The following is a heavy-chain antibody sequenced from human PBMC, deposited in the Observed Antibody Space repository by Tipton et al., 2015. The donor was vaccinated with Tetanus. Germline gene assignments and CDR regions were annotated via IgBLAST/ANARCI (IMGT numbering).Heavy chain of an antibody. V-gene: IGHV4-59*08. Sequence: PGLVKPSETLSLTCTVSGGSISSYYWSWIRQPPGKGLEWIGYIYFNGSTKYNPSLKSRVAISVDASKTQFSLKLSSVTAADTAVYYCANHPGAKTQFDYWGQGTLVTVSS. J-gene: IGHJ4*02. CDR2: IYFNGST. D-gene: IGHD1-26*01. CDR1: GGSISSYY. CDR3: ANHPGAKTQFDY.